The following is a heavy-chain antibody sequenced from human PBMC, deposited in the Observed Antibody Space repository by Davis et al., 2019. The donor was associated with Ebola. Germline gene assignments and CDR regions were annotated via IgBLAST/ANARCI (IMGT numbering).Heavy chain of an antibody. V-gene: IGHV5-51*01. J-gene: IGHJ5*02. CDR2: IYPGDSDT. CDR1: GYSFTSYW. D-gene: IGHD6-13*01. CDR3: ARLTTPHINIAAAGTRWFDP. Sequence: GESLKISCKGSGYSFTSYWIGWVRQMPGKGLEWMGIIYPGDSDTRYSPSFQGQVTISADKSISTAYLQWSSLKASDTAMYYCARLTTPHINIAAAGTRWFDPWGQGTLVTVSS.